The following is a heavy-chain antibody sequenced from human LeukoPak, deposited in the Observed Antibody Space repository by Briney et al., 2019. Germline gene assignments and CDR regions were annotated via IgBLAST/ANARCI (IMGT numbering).Heavy chain of an antibody. D-gene: IGHD4-17*01. CDR3: ARDGRGVTTWNDAFDI. CDR1: GYSISSGDY. V-gene: IGHV4-38-2*02. CDR2: IYHSGRT. J-gene: IGHJ3*02. Sequence: SETLSLTCTVSGYSISSGDYWGWIRQPPGKGLEWIGSIYHSGRTYYNPSLKSRVTISVDTSKNQVSLILTSVTAADTAVYYCARDGRGVTTWNDAFDIWGQGTMVTVSS.